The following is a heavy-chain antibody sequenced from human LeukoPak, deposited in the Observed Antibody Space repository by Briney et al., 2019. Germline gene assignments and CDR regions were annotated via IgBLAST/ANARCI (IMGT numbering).Heavy chain of an antibody. D-gene: IGHD3-22*01. J-gene: IGHJ4*02. CDR1: GFSLSPSGMC. CDR2: IDWDDDK. Sequence: SGPTLVNPTQTLTLTCTFSGFSLSPSGMCVSWIRQPPGKALEWLARIDWDDDKYYSTSPKTRLTISKDTSKNQVVLTMTNMDPVDTATYYCARTRRNYYDSSGHIDYWGQGTLVTVSS. V-gene: IGHV2-70*11. CDR3: ARTRRNYYDSSGHIDY.